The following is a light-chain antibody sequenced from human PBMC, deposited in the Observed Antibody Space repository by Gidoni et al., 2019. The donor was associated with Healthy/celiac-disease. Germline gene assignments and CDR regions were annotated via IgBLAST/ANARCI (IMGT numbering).Light chain of an antibody. J-gene: IGLJ2*01. V-gene: IGLV2-11*01. CDR1: SSDVGGYNY. Sequence: QSALTPPRSVSGSPGQSVTISCTGTSSDVGGYNYVSWYQQHPGKAPKLMIYDVSKRPSGVPDRFSGSKSGNTASLTISGLQAEDEADYYCCSYAGSYTFHVVFGGGTKLTVL. CDR3: CSYAGSYTFHVV. CDR2: DVS.